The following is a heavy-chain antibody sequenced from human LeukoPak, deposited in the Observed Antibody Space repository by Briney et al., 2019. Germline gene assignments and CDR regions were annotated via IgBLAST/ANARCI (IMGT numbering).Heavy chain of an antibody. CDR1: GGSFSGYY. J-gene: IGHJ6*03. CDR2: INHSGST. D-gene: IGHD6-6*01. Sequence: PSETLSLTCAVYGGSFSGYYWSWLRQPPGKGLEWIGEINHSGSTNYNPSLKSRVTISVDTSKNQFSLKLSSVTAADTAVYYCARDWAARPYYYYYYMDVWGKGTTVTVSS. CDR3: ARDWAARPYYYYYYMDV. V-gene: IGHV4-34*01.